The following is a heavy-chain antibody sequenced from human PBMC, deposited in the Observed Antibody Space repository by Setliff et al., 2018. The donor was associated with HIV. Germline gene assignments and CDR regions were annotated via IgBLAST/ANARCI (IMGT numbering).Heavy chain of an antibody. V-gene: IGHV1-18*01. J-gene: IGHJ6*02. Sequence: ASVKVSCKTSGYSFSSHGVSWVRQAPGQGLEWVGWISSYTGKTKYAQNVQGRVTLTTDTSTSTAYMELRSLRPDDTAVYYCAKDKSASALYYYGMDVWGQGTTVTVS. D-gene: IGHD3-16*01. CDR1: GYSFSSHG. CDR3: AKDKSASALYYYGMDV. CDR2: ISSYTGKT.